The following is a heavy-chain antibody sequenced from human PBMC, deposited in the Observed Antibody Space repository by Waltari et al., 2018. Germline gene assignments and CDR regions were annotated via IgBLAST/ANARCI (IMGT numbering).Heavy chain of an antibody. J-gene: IGHJ6*02. Sequence: EVQLVESGGDLVQPGGSLRLSCAAFTFSDYWMSWVRQAPGKGLEGVAMINPERSGIDYWDSVKGRFTISRDNAKKSLYRQMNSLRVEDTAVYYCAGDRESRWGQGTTVTVSS. CDR1: FTFSDYW. CDR3: AGDRESR. CDR2: INPERSGI. V-gene: IGHV3-7*01.